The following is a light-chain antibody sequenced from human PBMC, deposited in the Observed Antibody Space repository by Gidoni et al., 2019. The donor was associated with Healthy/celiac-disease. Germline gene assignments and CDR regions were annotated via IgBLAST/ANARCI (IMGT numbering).Light chain of an antibody. CDR1: TGAVTSGNC. V-gene: IGLV7-43*01. CDR3: LLYYGGAVV. J-gene: IGLJ2*01. CDR2: STS. Sequence: AVVNQESSVAVSPGGTVTLTCAASTGAVTSGNCPNWFQQKPGQVPWVLLCSTSNKHSWTPARFSGSLLWVKAALTLSGVQPEDEAEYYCLLYYGGAVVFGGGTKLPVL.